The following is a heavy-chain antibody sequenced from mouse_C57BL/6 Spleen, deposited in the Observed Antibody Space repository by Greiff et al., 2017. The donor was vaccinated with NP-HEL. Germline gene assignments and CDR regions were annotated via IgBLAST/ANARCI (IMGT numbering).Heavy chain of an antibody. CDR3: ARAPLDSSASFDY. J-gene: IGHJ2*01. CDR1: GFTFSDYY. Sequence: DVHLVESEGGLVQPGSSMKLSCTASGFTFSDYYMAWVRQVPEKGLEWVANINYDGSSTYYLDSLKSRFIISRDNAKNILYLQMSSLKSEDTATYYCARAPLDSSASFDYWGQGTTLTVSS. D-gene: IGHD3-2*02. CDR2: INYDGSST. V-gene: IGHV5-16*01.